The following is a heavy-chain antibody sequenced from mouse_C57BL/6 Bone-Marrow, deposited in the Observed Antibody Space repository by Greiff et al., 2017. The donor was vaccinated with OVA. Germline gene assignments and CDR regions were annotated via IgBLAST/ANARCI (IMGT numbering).Heavy chain of an antibody. CDR3: ARSGGLLWYFDV. D-gene: IGHD1-1*01. J-gene: IGHJ1*03. CDR2: INPGSGGT. Sequence: VQLQQSGAELVRPGTSVKVSCKASGYAFTNYLIEWVKQRPGQGLEWIGVINPGSGGTNYNEKFKGKATLTADKSSSTAYMQLSSLTSEDSAVYFCARSGGLLWYFDVWGTGTTVTVSS. V-gene: IGHV1-54*01. CDR1: GYAFTNYL.